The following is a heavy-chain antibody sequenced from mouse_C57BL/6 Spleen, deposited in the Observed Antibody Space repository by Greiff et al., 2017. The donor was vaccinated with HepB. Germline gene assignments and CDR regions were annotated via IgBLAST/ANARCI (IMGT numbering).Heavy chain of an antibody. CDR3: AKGGSYGPGDY. D-gene: IGHD1-1*02. V-gene: IGHV2-3*01. CDR1: GFSLPSYG. J-gene: IGHJ4*01. CDR2: IWGDGCT. Sequence: VQPVESGPGLVAPSQSLSITRTVLGFSLPSYGLSRVRQPPGKGLEWLGVIWGDGCTNYHSALISRLSISKENSKSQVFLKLNRLPTDDTATYSCAKGGSYGPGDYWGQGTSVTVSS.